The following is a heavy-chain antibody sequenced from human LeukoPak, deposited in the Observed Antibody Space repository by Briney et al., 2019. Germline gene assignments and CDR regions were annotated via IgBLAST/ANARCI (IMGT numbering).Heavy chain of an antibody. CDR3: ARVLRYCSGGNCYSGGLGYMDV. J-gene: IGHJ6*03. CDR2: ISRSGTYI. Sequence: GGSLRLSCAASGFTFTTFTMNWVRQTPLKGLEWISSISRSGTYIYYADSVRGRFTISRDDAQNSLYLQMDGLRAEDTAVYYCARVLRYCSGGNCYSGGLGYMDVWGKGTTVTISS. CDR1: GFTFTTFT. V-gene: IGHV3-21*04. D-gene: IGHD2-15*01.